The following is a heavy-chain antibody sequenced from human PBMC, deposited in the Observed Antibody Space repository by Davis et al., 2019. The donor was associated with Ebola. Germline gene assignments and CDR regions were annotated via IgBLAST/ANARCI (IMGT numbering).Heavy chain of an antibody. CDR3: AKDLLWWSASDV. CDR1: GFTSGYCA. Sequence: GESLKISCTASGFTSGYCAMNWVRQAPGKGLEWVSGIGSNSNGRHYADSVKGRFTISRDDSKNIVYLQMNSLRAEDTAVYYCAKDLLWWSASDVWGQGTTVTVSS. V-gene: IGHV3-23*05. CDR2: IGSNSNGR. D-gene: IGHD2-21*01. J-gene: IGHJ6*02.